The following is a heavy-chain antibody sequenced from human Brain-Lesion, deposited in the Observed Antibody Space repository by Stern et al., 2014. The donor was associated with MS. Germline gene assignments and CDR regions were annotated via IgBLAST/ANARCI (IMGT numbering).Heavy chain of an antibody. CDR2: IHDSGST. J-gene: IGHJ5*02. Sequence: VQLEESGPGLVKPSQTLSLTCTVSGGSISSSGYYWSWIRQPADKGLEWIGRIHDSGSTYYNPSLKSRVPISRDPAKNQFPLKLTSVTAADTAVYYCATTRWGLFTWNWFDPWGQGTLVTVSS. V-gene: IGHV4-61*02. CDR1: GGSISSSGYY. D-gene: IGHD2-21*01. CDR3: ATTRWGLFTWNWFDP.